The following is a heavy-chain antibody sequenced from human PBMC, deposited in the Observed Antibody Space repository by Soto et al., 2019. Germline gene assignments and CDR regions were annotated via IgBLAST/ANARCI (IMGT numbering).Heavy chain of an antibody. CDR3: ARDGNYDILKSPPSFDY. CDR2: IYSGGST. J-gene: IGHJ4*02. CDR1: GFTVSSNY. V-gene: IGHV3-66*01. D-gene: IGHD3-9*01. Sequence: GGSLRLSCAASGFTVSSNYMSWVRQAPGKGLEWVSVIYSGGSTYYADSVKGRFTISRDNSKNTLYLQMNSLRAEDTAVYYCARDGNYDILKSPPSFDYWGQGTLVTVSS.